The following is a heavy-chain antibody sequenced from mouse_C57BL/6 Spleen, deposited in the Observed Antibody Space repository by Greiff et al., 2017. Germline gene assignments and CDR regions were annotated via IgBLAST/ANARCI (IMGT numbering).Heavy chain of an antibody. CDR2: IDPSDSYT. CDR3: ARSEDDGYLAWFAY. CDR1: GYTFTSYW. V-gene: IGHV1-59*01. Sequence: QVQLKQPGAELVRPGTSVKLSCKASGYTFTSYWMHWVKQRPGQGLEWIGVIDPSDSYTNYNQKFKGKATLTVDTSSSTAYMQLSSLTSEDSAVYYCARSEDDGYLAWFAYWGQGTLVTVSA. D-gene: IGHD2-3*01. J-gene: IGHJ3*01.